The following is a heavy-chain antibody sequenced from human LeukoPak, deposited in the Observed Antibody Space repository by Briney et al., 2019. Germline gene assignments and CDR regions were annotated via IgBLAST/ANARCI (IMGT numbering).Heavy chain of an antibody. J-gene: IGHJ5*02. V-gene: IGHV3-30*02. CDR1: GFTFSSYG. CDR2: IRYDANNK. D-gene: IGHD5-18*01. Sequence: GGSLRLSCAASGFTFSSYGMHWVRQAPGKGLEWVAFIRYDANNKYYADSVKGRFTISRDNSKNTLFLQMYSLRADDTAIYYCAKDTAHTSMGLNWIDPWGQGTLVTVSS. CDR3: AKDTAHTSMGLNWIDP.